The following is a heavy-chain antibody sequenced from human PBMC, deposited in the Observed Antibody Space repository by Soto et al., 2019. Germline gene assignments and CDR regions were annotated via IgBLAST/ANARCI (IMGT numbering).Heavy chain of an antibody. J-gene: IGHJ4*02. CDR3: ASLTVAGTRRAGYFDY. Sequence: GGSLRLSCAASGFTVSSNYMSWVRQAPGKGLEWVSVIYSGGSTYYADSVKGRFTISRDNSKNTLYLQMNSLRAEDTAVYYCASLTVAGTRRAGYFDYWGQGTLVTVSS. V-gene: IGHV3-66*01. D-gene: IGHD6-19*01. CDR2: IYSGGST. CDR1: GFTVSSNY.